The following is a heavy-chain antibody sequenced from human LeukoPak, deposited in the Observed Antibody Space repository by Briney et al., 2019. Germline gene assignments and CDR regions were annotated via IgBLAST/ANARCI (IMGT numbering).Heavy chain of an antibody. V-gene: IGHV4-4*07. Sequence: SETLSLTCTVSGGSISSYYWSWIRQPAGKGLEWIGRIYTSGSTNYNPSLKSRVTMSVDTSKDQFSLELSSVTAADTAVYYCARIEPGYCSSTSCYRDWYFDLWGRGTLVTVSS. D-gene: IGHD2-2*01. CDR3: ARIEPGYCSSTSCYRDWYFDL. CDR2: IYTSGST. CDR1: GGSISSYY. J-gene: IGHJ2*01.